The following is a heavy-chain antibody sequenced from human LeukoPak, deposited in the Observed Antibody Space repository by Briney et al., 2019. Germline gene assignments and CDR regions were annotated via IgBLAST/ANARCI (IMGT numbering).Heavy chain of an antibody. CDR2: INSDGSST. D-gene: IGHD4-17*01. V-gene: IGHV3-74*01. CDR3: ARGGYGDYRYFDY. CDR1: GFTFSSYW. Sequence: GGSLRLSCAASGFTFSSYWMHWVRHAPGKGLVWVSRINSDGSSTIYADSVKGRFTISRDNAKNTLYLQMNSLRAEDTAVYYCARGGYGDYRYFDYWGQGTLVTVSS. J-gene: IGHJ4*02.